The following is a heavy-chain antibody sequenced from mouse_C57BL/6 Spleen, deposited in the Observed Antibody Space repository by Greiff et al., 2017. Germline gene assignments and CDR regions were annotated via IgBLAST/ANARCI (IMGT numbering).Heavy chain of an antibody. CDR1: GFSLTSYG. J-gene: IGHJ3*01. Sequence: QVQLQQSGPGLVAPSQSLSITCTVSGFSLTSYGVDWVRQSPGKGLEWLGVIWGVGSTNYNSALKSRLSISKNNSKSQVFLKMNSLQTDDTAMYYCASLDGYPFAYWGQGTLVTVSA. CDR2: IWGVGST. D-gene: IGHD2-3*01. CDR3: ASLDGYPFAY. V-gene: IGHV2-6*01.